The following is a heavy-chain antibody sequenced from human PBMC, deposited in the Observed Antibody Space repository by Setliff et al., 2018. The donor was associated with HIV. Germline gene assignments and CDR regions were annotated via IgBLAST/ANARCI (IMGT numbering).Heavy chain of an antibody. CDR1: GGTFISYA. CDR2: FTPILGIP. J-gene: IGHJ4*02. V-gene: IGHV1-69*10. Sequence: GASVKVSCKASGGTFISYAFTWVRQAPGQGLEWMGGFTPILGIPTYAQKFQGRVTITADTSTSTAYMELRSLRSDDTAVYYCARYALCSDDCSDEGADIWGQGTLVTVSS. D-gene: IGHD2-21*01. CDR3: ARYALCSDDCSDEGADI.